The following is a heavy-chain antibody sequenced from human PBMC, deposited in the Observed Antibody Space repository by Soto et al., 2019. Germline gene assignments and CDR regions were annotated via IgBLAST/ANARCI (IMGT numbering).Heavy chain of an antibody. CDR3: ARDKAYVGYDY. D-gene: IGHD5-12*01. J-gene: IGHJ4*02. CDR1: GYTLGAIY. CDR2: VNPLDGET. V-gene: IGHV1-2*02. Sequence: QVQLVQSGAEVKKPGASVKVSCKASGYTLGAIYMHWLRQAPGQGLEWMVYVNPLDGETLYALKFQGRVSMTRDTSVSTVYMELTGLKSDDTAVYFCARDKAYVGYDYWGQGTLVTVSS.